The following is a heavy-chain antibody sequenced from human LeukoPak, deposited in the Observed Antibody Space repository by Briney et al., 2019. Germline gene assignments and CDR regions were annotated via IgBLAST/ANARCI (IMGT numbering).Heavy chain of an antibody. CDR3: SRESGAFCPFGH. CDR1: GGSISSTNW. J-gene: IGHJ1*01. CDR2: ISLTGET. V-gene: IGHV4-4*02. Sequence: SETLSLTCGVSGGSISSTNWWSWVRQPPGQGLEWIGEISLTGETNYNPSLNGRVTMSLDKSRNQLSLNLTSVTAADTAIYYCSRESGAFCPFGHWGQGTLVIVSS. D-gene: IGHD1-26*01.